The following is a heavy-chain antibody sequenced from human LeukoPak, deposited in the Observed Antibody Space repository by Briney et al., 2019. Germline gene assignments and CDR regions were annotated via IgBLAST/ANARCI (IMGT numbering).Heavy chain of an antibody. CDR2: IKRETDGGTT. CDR1: GFSFSNAW. Sequence: PGGSLRLSCAASGFSFSNAWMSWVRQAPGKGLEWVGRIKRETDGGTTIYNAPVKGRFSISRDDSKNTVFLQMSSLKTEDTAVYYCTTQYYYDSSGYYYYYYGMDVWGQGTTVTVSS. CDR3: TTQYYYDSSGYYYYYYGMDV. D-gene: IGHD3-22*01. J-gene: IGHJ6*02. V-gene: IGHV3-15*01.